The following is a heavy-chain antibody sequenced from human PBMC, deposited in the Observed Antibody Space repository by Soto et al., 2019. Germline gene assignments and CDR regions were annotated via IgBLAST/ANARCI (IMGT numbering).Heavy chain of an antibody. Sequence: PGGSLRLSCAASGFIFSTYGMNWVRQAPGKGLEWVSSISGSSGYIYYADSVKGRFTISRDNAKDSLLLQMNSLRAEDTAIYYCAGRSCSNGVCPFDYWGQGTPVTVSS. J-gene: IGHJ4*02. CDR3: AGRSCSNGVCPFDY. CDR2: ISGSSGYI. CDR1: GFIFSTYG. V-gene: IGHV3-21*01. D-gene: IGHD2-8*01.